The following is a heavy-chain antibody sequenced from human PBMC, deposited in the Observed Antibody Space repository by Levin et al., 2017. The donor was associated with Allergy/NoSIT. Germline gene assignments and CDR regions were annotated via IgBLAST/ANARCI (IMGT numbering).Heavy chain of an antibody. J-gene: IGHJ4*02. D-gene: IGHD6-19*01. Sequence: GESLKISCKASGYTFTGYYMHWVRQAPGQGLEWMGRINPNSGGTNYAQKFQGRVTMTRDTSISTAYMELSRLRSDDTAVYYCAREKIAVAGTFDYWGQGTLVTVSS. CDR2: INPNSGGT. V-gene: IGHV1-2*06. CDR3: AREKIAVAGTFDY. CDR1: GYTFTGYY.